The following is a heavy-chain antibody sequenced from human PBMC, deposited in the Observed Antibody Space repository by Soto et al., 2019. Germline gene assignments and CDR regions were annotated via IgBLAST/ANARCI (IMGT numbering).Heavy chain of an antibody. D-gene: IGHD4-4*01. CDR3: ARPLWRNDYNWGYFDL. CDR2: ISYDGSNK. CDR1: GFTFSSYA. Sequence: QVQLVESGGSVVQPGRSLRLSCAASGFTFSSYAMNWVGQAPGKGLEWVAVISYDGSNKYYADSVKGRFTISRDNSKNTLYLQMNSLRAEDTAVYYCARPLWRNDYNWGYFDLWGRGTLVTVSS. J-gene: IGHJ2*01. V-gene: IGHV3-30-3*01.